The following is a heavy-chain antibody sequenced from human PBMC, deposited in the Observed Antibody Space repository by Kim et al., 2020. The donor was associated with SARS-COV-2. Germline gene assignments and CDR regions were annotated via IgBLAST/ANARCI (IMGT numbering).Heavy chain of an antibody. Sequence: AAAVKGRFTISRDDSKNTAYLQMNSLKTEDTAVYYCTRSRYSGYVDAFDIWGQGTMVTVSS. D-gene: IGHD5-12*01. CDR3: TRSRYSGYVDAFDI. J-gene: IGHJ3*02. V-gene: IGHV3-73*01.